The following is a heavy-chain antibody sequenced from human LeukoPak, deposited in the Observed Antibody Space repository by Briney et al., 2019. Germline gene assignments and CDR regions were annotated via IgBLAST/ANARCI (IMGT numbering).Heavy chain of an antibody. CDR1: GFTFSGSA. D-gene: IGHD3-10*01. J-gene: IGHJ4*02. Sequence: GGSLKLSSAASGFTFSGSAMHGVRPAPGKGLEWVGRIRSKANGYATAYAASVIGRLAISRDDSKNTAYLQMNSLKTEDTAVYYCTRQFTMEGYDYWGQGTLVTVSS. CDR2: IRSKANGYAT. CDR3: TRQFTMEGYDY. V-gene: IGHV3-73*01.